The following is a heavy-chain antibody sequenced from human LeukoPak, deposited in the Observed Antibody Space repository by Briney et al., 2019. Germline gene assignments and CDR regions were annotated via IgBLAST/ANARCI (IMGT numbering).Heavy chain of an antibody. CDR3: ARQVAVVEPTDPNWFDS. V-gene: IGHV4-39*07. Sequence: PSETLSLTCNVSGDSIGRSTYYWGWVRQTPEKGLEWIGSIFYNGRTYYTPSLQGRVIMSLDTSKNQFSLRLTSVTAADTAVYYCARQVAVVEPTDPNWFDSWGQGTLVTVSS. CDR2: IFYNGRT. CDR1: GDSIGRSTYY. J-gene: IGHJ5*01. D-gene: IGHD2-21*01.